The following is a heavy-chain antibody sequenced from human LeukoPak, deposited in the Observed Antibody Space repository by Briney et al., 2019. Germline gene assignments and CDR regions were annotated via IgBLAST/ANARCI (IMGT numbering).Heavy chain of an antibody. D-gene: IGHD3-10*01. CDR3: ARVVTMVRGAHNWFDP. V-gene: IGHV4-61*02. J-gene: IGHJ5*02. CDR2: IYTSGST. CDR1: GGSISSGSYY. Sequence: SETLSLTCTVSGGSISSGSYYWSWIRQPAGKGLEWIGRIYTSGSTNYNPSLKSRVTISVDTSKNQFSLKLSSVTAADTAVYYCARVVTMVRGAHNWFDPWGQGTLVTVSS.